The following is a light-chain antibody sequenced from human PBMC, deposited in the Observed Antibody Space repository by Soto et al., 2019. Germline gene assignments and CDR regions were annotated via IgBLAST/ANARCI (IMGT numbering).Light chain of an antibody. CDR3: SSYTSSSTYVV. J-gene: IGLJ2*01. V-gene: IGLV2-14*03. CDR1: SSDVGGYNY. CDR2: DVI. Sequence: QSVLTQPASVSGSPGQSITISCTGTSSDVGGYNYVSWYQQHPGKAPKLMIYDVINRPSGVSNRFSGSKSGNSASLTISGLQAEDEADYYCSSYTSSSTYVVFGGGTKVT.